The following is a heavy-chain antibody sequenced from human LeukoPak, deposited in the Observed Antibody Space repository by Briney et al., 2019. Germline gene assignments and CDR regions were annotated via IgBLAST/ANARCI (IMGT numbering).Heavy chain of an antibody. CDR1: SGPLSDKY. D-gene: IGHD5-12*01. V-gene: IGHV4-34*01. J-gene: IGHJ4*02. CDR3: ARRSGYHFDY. Sequence: NASETLSLTCGVYSGPLSDKYWSWIRQPPGKGLEWIGEINPSGRTNYNPSLKSRVTMSIDTSKNQFSLKLSSVTAADTAVYYCARRSGYHFDYWGQGALVTVSS. CDR2: INPSGRT.